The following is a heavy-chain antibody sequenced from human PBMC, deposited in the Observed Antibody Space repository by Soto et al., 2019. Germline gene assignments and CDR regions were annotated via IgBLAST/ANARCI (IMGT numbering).Heavy chain of an antibody. D-gene: IGHD6-13*01. CDR2: INPNSGGT. CDR1: GYTFTGYY. Sequence: GASVKVSCKASGYTFTGYYMHWVRQAPGQGLEWMGWINPNSGGTNYAQKFQGRVTMTRDTSISTAYMELSRLRSDDTAVYYCARVYFFGGSSWPLPMYWGQGTLVTVSS. CDR3: ARVYFFGGSSWPLPMY. J-gene: IGHJ4*02. V-gene: IGHV1-2*02.